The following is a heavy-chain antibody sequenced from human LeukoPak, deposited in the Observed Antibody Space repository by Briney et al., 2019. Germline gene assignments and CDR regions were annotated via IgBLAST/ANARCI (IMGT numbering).Heavy chain of an antibody. V-gene: IGHV3-30-3*01. J-gene: IGHJ6*02. CDR2: ISYDGSNK. D-gene: IGHD1-26*01. Sequence: GGSLRLSCAASGFTFSSYAMHWVRQAPGKGLEWVAVISYDGSNKYYAGSVKGRFTTSRDNSKNTLYLQMNSLRAEDTAVYYCARGPMGVTDYYYYYGMDVWGQGTTVTVSS. CDR3: ARGPMGVTDYYYYYGMDV. CDR1: GFTFSSYA.